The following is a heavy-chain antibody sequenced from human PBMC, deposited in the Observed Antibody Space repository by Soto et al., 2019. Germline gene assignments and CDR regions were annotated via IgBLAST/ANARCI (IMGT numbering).Heavy chain of an antibody. CDR1: GGTVASSHW. D-gene: IGHD2-21*02. J-gene: IGHJ5*02. Sequence: SEPLSLTCGVSGGTVASSHWWSWVRQSPGGGLEWIGNVYHTGDTNFNPSLQSRVTISVDKSNNQFSLRLNSLTAADTAVYFCAREIVTAGGNNYFDPWGPGTLVTVSS. V-gene: IGHV4-4*02. CDR2: VYHTGDT. CDR3: AREIVTAGGNNYFDP.